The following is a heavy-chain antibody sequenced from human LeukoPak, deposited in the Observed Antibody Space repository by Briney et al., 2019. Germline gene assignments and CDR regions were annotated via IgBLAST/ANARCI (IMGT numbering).Heavy chain of an antibody. CDR3: AKDHLPGIVVADRDY. CDR2: ISPSGGIT. D-gene: IGHD6-19*01. CDR1: GFTFSSHG. V-gene: IGHV3-23*01. Sequence: GGSLRLSCAASGFTFSSHGMNWVRQAPGKGLEWVSGISPSGGITYYTDSVKGRFTISRDNSKNTQSLQMNSLRAEDTGVYYCAKDHLPGIVVADRDYWGQGTLVTVSS. J-gene: IGHJ4*02.